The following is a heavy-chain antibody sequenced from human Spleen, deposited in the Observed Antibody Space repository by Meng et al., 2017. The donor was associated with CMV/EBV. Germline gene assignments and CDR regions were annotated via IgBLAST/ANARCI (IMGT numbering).Heavy chain of an antibody. CDR1: GFTFSSYA. J-gene: IGHJ6*02. CDR2: IYSGGSST. Sequence: GGSLRLSCAASGFTFSSYAMSWVRQAPGKGLEWVSVIYSGGSSTYYADSVKGRFTISRDNSKHTLHLQMNSLRAEDTAVYYCVASPDYGMDVWGQGTTVTVSS. CDR3: VASPDYGMDV. D-gene: IGHD2-2*01. V-gene: IGHV3-23*03.